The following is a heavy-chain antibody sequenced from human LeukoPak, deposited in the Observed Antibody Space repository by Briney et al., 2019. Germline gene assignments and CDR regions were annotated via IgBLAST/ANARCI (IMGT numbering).Heavy chain of an antibody. V-gene: IGHV4-39*01. Sequence: SETLSLTCTVSGGSISSSSYYWGWIRQPPGKGLEWIGSIYYSGSTYYNPSLKSRVTISVDTSKNQFSLKLSSVTAADTAVYYCARLLRPERITIFGVVNRFDPWGQGTLVTVSS. J-gene: IGHJ5*02. CDR3: ARLLRPERITIFGVVNRFDP. CDR2: IYYSGST. D-gene: IGHD3-3*01. CDR1: GGSISSSSYY.